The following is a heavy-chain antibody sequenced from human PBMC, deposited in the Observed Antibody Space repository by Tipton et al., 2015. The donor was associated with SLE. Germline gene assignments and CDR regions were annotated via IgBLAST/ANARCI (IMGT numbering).Heavy chain of an antibody. CDR2: ISTSGST. Sequence: TLSLTCTVSGGSISSGSFHWSWIRQPAEKGLEWIGQISTSGSTNYNPSLNSRVTISVDTSKNQFSLNLSSVTAADTAVYYCARDPNSESPRPAHWGQGTLVTVSS. J-gene: IGHJ4*02. V-gene: IGHV4-61*09. CDR3: ARDPNSESPRPAH. D-gene: IGHD1-26*01. CDR1: GGSISSGSFH.